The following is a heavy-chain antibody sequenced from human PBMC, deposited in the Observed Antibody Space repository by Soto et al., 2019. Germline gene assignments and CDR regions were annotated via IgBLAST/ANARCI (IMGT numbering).Heavy chain of an antibody. D-gene: IGHD4-17*01. CDR2: ISAYNGNT. CDR1: GYTFTSYG. Sequence: QVQLVQSGAEVKKPGASVKVSCKASGYTFTSYGISWVRQAPGQGLEWVGWISAYNGNTNYAQKLQGRVTITTDTSTSTAYMELRSLRSADTAVYYCARAQGSRTVTSPGNIDYWGQGSLVTVSS. V-gene: IGHV1-18*01. J-gene: IGHJ4*02. CDR3: ARAQGSRTVTSPGNIDY.